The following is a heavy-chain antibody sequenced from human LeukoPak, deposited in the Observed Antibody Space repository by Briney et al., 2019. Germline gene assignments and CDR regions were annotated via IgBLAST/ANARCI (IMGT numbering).Heavy chain of an antibody. D-gene: IGHD2-2*01. J-gene: IGHJ4*02. CDR3: ARDGLVVPAASEGRGPARFDY. CDR1: GYTFTSYG. V-gene: IGHV1-18*01. CDR2: ISAYNGNT. Sequence: VASVKVSCKASGYTFTSYGISWVRQAPGQGLEWMGWISAYNGNTNYAQKLQGRVTMTTDTSTSTAYMELRSLRSDDTAVYYCARDGLVVPAASEGRGPARFDYWGQGTLVTVSS.